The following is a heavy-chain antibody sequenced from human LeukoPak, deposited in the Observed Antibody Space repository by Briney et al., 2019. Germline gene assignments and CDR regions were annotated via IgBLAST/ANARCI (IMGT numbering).Heavy chain of an antibody. D-gene: IGHD3-22*01. J-gene: IGHJ3*02. Sequence: GGSLRPSCAASGFTFSTYGIHWVRQAPGKGLEWVAFIRYDGSNKYYADSVKGRFTISRDNSKNTLYLQMNSLRAEDTAVYYCAKDVRYYDSSGYYRGNAFVIWGQGTMVTVSS. CDR3: AKDVRYYDSSGYYRGNAFVI. V-gene: IGHV3-30*02. CDR1: GFTFSTYG. CDR2: IRYDGSNK.